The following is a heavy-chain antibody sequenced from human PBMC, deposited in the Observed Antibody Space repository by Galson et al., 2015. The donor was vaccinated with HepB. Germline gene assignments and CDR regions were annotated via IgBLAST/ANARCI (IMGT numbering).Heavy chain of an antibody. CDR1: GFTFSSHA. CDR3: GRGSWIQVWSAVDY. CDR2: VSYDGSSK. Sequence: SLRLSCAASGFTFSSHALHWVRQAPGKGLEWVAVVSYDGSSKHYAGSVKGRFTISRDNSKNTVYLQMNTLRTEDTAVYYCGRGSWIQVWSAVDYWGQGTLVTVSS. J-gene: IGHJ4*02. D-gene: IGHD5-18*01. V-gene: IGHV3-30-3*01.